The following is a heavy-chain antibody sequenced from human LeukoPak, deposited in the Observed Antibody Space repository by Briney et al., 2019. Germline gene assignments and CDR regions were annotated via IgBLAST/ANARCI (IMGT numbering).Heavy chain of an antibody. CDR3: ARRGGYSGYDSYYYYYMDV. J-gene: IGHJ6*03. CDR2: INSDGSRT. Sequence: GGSLRLSCAASGFTFSSYWMHWVRQAPGKGLVWVSRINSDGSRTEYADSVKGRFTISRDNAKNTLYLQMNSLRAEDTAVYYCARRGGYSGYDSYYYYYMDVWGKGTTVTVSS. V-gene: IGHV3-74*03. D-gene: IGHD5-12*01. CDR1: GFTFSSYW.